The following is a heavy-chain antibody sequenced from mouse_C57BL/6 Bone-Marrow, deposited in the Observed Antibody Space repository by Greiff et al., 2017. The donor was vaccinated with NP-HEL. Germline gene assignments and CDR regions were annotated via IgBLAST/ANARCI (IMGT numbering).Heavy chain of an antibody. V-gene: IGHV5-17*01. CDR1: GFTFSDYG. CDR3: ARSHYYGSTPWFAY. J-gene: IGHJ3*01. Sequence: EVHLVESGGGLVKPGGSLKLSCAASGFTFSDYGMHWVRQAPEKGLEWVAYISSGSSTIYYADTVKGRFTISRDNAKNTLFLQMTSLRSEDTAMYYCARSHYYGSTPWFAYWGQGTLVTVSA. D-gene: IGHD1-1*01. CDR2: ISSGSSTI.